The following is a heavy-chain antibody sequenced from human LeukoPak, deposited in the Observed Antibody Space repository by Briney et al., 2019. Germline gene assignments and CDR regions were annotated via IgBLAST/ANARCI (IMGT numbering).Heavy chain of an antibody. CDR1: GFTVSSNY. D-gene: IGHD2-15*01. CDR2: IYSDDNT. CDR3: ARGSQRAFDI. V-gene: IGHV3-53*01. Sequence: LTGGSLRLSCAASGFTVSSNYMSWVRQAPGKGLEWVSIIYSDDNTYYADSVKGRFAISRDNSKNTLYLQMNSLRAEDTAVYYCARGSQRAFDIWGQGTMVTVSS. J-gene: IGHJ3*02.